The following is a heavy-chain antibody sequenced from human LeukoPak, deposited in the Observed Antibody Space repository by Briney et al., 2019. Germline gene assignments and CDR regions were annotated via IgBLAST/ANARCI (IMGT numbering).Heavy chain of an antibody. D-gene: IGHD3-3*01. CDR1: GFTFSSYS. CDR3: AGLSGYVDY. J-gene: IGHJ4*02. V-gene: IGHV3-21*01. CDR2: ISSSRSYI. Sequence: GGSMRLACAASGFTFSSYSMNWVRQAPGKGLEWVSSISSSRSYIFYADSVKGRFTISRDNAKNSLYLQINSLRAEDTAVYCCAGLSGYVDYWGQGTLVTVSS.